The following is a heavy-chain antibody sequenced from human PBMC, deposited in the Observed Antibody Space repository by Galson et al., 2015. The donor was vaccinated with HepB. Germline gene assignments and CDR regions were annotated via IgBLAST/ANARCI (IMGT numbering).Heavy chain of an antibody. CDR3: VKDWSGNTCDATCMGN. CDR2: LSDGGDTT. D-gene: IGHD3-3*01. J-gene: IGHJ4*02. V-gene: IGHV3-23*01. Sequence: SLRLSCAAPGFTFITYTMTWVRQAPGKGLEWVSSLSDGGDTTYYADSVEGRFTISRDNSKNMVYLQLNSLRVEDTAIYYCVKDWSGNTCDATCMGNWGQGTLVTVSS. CDR1: GFTFITYT.